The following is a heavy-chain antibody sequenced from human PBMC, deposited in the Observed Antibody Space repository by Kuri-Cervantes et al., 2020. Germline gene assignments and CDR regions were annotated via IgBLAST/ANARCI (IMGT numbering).Heavy chain of an antibody. Sequence: GESLKISCAASGFAFSSYVLHWVRRAPGKGPEWVSAIGTGGDTYYADSVKGRFTISRDNSKNTLYLQMNSLRAEDTAVYYCARDRFWEYYYYYMDVWGKGTTVTVSS. J-gene: IGHJ6*03. D-gene: IGHD3-3*01. CDR1: GFAFSSYV. CDR2: IGTGGDT. V-gene: IGHV3-47*02. CDR3: ARDRFWEYYYYYMDV.